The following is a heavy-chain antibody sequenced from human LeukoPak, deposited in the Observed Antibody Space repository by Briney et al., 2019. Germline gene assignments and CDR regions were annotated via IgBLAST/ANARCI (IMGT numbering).Heavy chain of an antibody. V-gene: IGHV1-8*01. J-gene: IGHJ5*02. CDR1: GCTFTTYD. CDR3: ARSSGSYQNWFDP. Sequence: ASVKVSCKASGCTFTTYDINWVRQATGQGLEWMGWMNPNSGNTGYAQKFQGRVTMTRNISIGTAYMELSSLRSEDTAVYYCARSSGSYQNWFDPWGQGTLVTVSS. D-gene: IGHD3-10*01. CDR2: MNPNSGNT.